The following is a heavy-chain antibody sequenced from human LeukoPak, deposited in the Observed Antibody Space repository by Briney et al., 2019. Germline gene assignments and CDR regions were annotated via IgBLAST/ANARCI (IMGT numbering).Heavy chain of an antibody. CDR2: IYYSGST. CDR1: GGSISSYY. D-gene: IGHD3-22*01. CDR3: ARVGYSGAFDI. V-gene: IGHV4-59*08. J-gene: IGHJ3*02. Sequence: KPSETLSLTCTVSGGSISSYYWSWIRQPPGKGLEWIGYIYYSGSTNYNPSLKSRVTISVDTSKNQFSLKLSSVTAADTAVYYCARVGYSGAFDIWGQGTMVTVSS.